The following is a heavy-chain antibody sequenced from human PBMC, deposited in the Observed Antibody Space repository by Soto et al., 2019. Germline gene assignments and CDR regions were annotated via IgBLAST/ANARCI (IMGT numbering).Heavy chain of an antibody. V-gene: IGHV4-30-4*01. CDR1: GDSISSLDYF. Sequence: TLSLTCSVSGDSISSLDYFWAWIRQPPGQALEYIGYTYKSATTYYNPSFESRVAISVDTSKSQFSLNVTSVTAADTAVYFCARGRYCLTGRCFPNWFDSWGQGALVTVSS. CDR3: ARGRYCLTGRCFPNWFDS. D-gene: IGHD7-27*01. CDR2: TYKSATT. J-gene: IGHJ5*01.